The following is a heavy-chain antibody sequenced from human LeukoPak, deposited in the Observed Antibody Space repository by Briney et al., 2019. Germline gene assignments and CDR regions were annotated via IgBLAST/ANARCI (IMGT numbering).Heavy chain of an antibody. J-gene: IGHJ4*02. CDR2: IYYSGST. CDR1: GGSISSSSYY. D-gene: IGHD6-19*01. CDR3: ARRGSGWYYFGNDY. Sequence: SETLSLTCTVSGGSISSSSYYWGWIRQPPGKGLEWIGSIYYSGSTYYNPSLKSRVTISVDTSKNQFSLKLSSVTAADTAVYYCARRGSGWYYFGNDYWGQGTLVTVSS. V-gene: IGHV4-39*01.